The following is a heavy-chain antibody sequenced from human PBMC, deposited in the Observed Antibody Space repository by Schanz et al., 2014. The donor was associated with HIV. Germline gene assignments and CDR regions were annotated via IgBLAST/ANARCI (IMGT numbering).Heavy chain of an antibody. J-gene: IGHJ2*01. Sequence: QVQLVQSGAEVKKPGSSVMVSCKTSGGTFTNYAISWVRQAPGQGLQWMGGIIPFFGTANYAQTLQGRLTITADESTGTAYMALTSLRYEDTAIYYCTASMYNGSYGTHYYFDLWGRGTLVTVSS. V-gene: IGHV1-69*12. D-gene: IGHD1-26*01. CDR1: GGTFTNYA. CDR3: TASMYNGSYGTHYYFDL. CDR2: IIPFFGTA.